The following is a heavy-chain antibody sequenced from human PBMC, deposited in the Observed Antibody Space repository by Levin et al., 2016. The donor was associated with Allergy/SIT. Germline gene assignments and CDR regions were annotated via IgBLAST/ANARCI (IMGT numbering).Heavy chain of an antibody. CDR3: ARDYHYAVDV. Sequence: VRQAPGKGLEWVANIKQDGSGKYYVDSVKGRFTISRDNAKNSLYLQMNSLRAEDTAVYYCARDYHYAVDVWGQGTTVTVSS. CDR2: IKQDGSGK. V-gene: IGHV3-7*03. J-gene: IGHJ6*02.